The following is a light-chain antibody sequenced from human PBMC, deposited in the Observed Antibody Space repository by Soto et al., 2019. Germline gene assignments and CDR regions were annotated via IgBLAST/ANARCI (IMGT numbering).Light chain of an antibody. J-gene: IGKJ1*01. CDR2: KTS. CDR1: HYVSSS. Sequence: DIQMTQSPSTLSAFVGERVTITCRASHYVSSSLAWYQQKPGKAPKLMIYKTSILESGVPSRFSGSASGTEFTLSISSLQPDDFATYWCQQYNTYPLTFGQGTKVEIK. V-gene: IGKV1-5*03. CDR3: QQYNTYPLT.